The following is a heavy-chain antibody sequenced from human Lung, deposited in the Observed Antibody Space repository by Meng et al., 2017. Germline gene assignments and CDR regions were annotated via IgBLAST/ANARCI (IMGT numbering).Heavy chain of an antibody. V-gene: IGHV1-3*01. D-gene: IGHD5-18*01. Sequence: QVQLVQSGAEVKTPGASVKVSCKASGYTFSTYTMHWVRQAPGQRLEWMGWINAGNGSTKFSQKFQGRVTITRDTSASTAYMELSSLRSEDTAVYYCARDAAMVKGGDYWGQGTLVTVSS. CDR3: ARDAAMVKGGDY. J-gene: IGHJ4*02. CDR2: INAGNGST. CDR1: GYTFSTYT.